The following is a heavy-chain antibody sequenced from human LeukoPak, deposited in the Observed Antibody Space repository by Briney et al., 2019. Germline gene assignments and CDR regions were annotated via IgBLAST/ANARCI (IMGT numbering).Heavy chain of an antibody. D-gene: IGHD3-3*01. CDR3: ARDRVKSITIFAGFDP. Sequence: ASVKVSCKASGYTFTSYYMHWVRQAPGQGLEWMGIINPSGGSTSYAQKFQGRVTMTRDTSTSTVYMELSSLRSEDTAVYYCARDRVKSITIFAGFDPWGQGTLVTVSS. V-gene: IGHV1-46*01. CDR1: GYTFTSYY. J-gene: IGHJ5*02. CDR2: INPSGGST.